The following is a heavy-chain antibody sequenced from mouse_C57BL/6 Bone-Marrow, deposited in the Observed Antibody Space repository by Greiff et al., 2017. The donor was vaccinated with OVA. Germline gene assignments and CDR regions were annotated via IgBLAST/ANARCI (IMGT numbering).Heavy chain of an antibody. CDR1: GYTFTSYW. CDR3: ARWHYYYGRNLLDY. J-gene: IGHJ2*01. Sequence: QVQLQQPGAELVRPGTSVKLSCKASGYTFTSYWMHWVKQRPGQGLEWIGVIDPSDSYTNYNQKFKGKATLTVDTSSSTAYMQLSSLTSEDSAVYYCARWHYYYGRNLLDYWGQGTTLTVSS. D-gene: IGHD1-1*01. V-gene: IGHV1-59*01. CDR2: IDPSDSYT.